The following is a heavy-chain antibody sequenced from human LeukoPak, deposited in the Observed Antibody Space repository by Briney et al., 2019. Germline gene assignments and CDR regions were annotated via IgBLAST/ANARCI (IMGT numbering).Heavy chain of an antibody. Sequence: GGSLRLSCASSGFRFDDYAMHWVRQAPGKGLEWVSGINWNSGSVGYADSVKGRFTISRDNAKNCLYLQMNSLRTEDTALYYCAKDYSSGWYGKYYFDYWGQGTLVTVSS. CDR2: INWNSGSV. CDR1: GFRFDDYA. CDR3: AKDYSSGWYGKYYFDY. J-gene: IGHJ4*02. D-gene: IGHD6-19*01. V-gene: IGHV3-9*01.